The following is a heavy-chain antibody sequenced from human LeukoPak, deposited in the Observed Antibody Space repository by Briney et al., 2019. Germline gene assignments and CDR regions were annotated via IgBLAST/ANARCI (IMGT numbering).Heavy chain of an antibody. CDR1: GFTFSSYA. J-gene: IGHJ5*02. Sequence: GGSLRLSCAASGFTFSSYAMNWVRQAPGKGLEWVSYISSGGSTIYYADSVKGRFTISRVNARNSLYLQMNSLRAEDTAVYYCVKSDRPDYADFGLGSWGQGTLVTVSS. CDR2: ISSGGSTI. CDR3: VKSDRPDYADFGLGS. D-gene: IGHD4-17*01. V-gene: IGHV3-48*03.